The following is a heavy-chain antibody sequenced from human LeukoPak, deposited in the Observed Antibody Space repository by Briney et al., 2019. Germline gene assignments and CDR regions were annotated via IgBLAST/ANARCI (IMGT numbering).Heavy chain of an antibody. V-gene: IGHV3-21*01. CDR1: GFTFSSYS. CDR2: ISSSSSYI. J-gene: IGHJ3*01. D-gene: IGHD3-22*01. CDR3: ATSKPPVTMTPP. Sequence: GGSLRLSCAASGFTFSSYSMNWVRQAPGKGLEWVSSISSSSSYIYYADSVKGRFTISRDNAKNSLYLQMNSLRAEDTAVYYCATSKPPVTMTPPWGQATMVTVSS.